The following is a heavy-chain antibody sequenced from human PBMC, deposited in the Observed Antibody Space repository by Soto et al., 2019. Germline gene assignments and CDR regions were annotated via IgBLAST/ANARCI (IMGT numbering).Heavy chain of an antibody. J-gene: IGHJ4*02. CDR1: GFTFDDYA. Sequence: GGSLRLSCAASGFTFDDYAMHWVRQAPGKGLEWVSGISWNSGSIGYADSVKGRFTISRDNAKNSLYLQMNSLRAEDTALYYCAKGSGTGWYSVAGDYWGQGTLVTVSS. V-gene: IGHV3-9*01. CDR3: AKGSGTGWYSVAGDY. CDR2: ISWNSGSI. D-gene: IGHD3-10*01.